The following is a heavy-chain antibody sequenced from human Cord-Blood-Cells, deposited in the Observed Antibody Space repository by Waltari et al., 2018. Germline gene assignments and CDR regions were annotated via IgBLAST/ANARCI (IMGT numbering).Heavy chain of an antibody. Sequence: QVQLVQSGAEVEQHGASVKVSCKASGGTLSRYAISWLRHAPGHGVAWMGGIIPIFGTANYAQKFQGRVTITADESTSTAYMELSSLRSEDTAVYYCARAYYDFWSGYIGACYFDYWGQGTLVTVSS. J-gene: IGHJ4*02. CDR2: IIPIFGTA. CDR1: GGTLSRYA. CDR3: ARAYYDFWSGYIGACYFDY. V-gene: IGHV1-69*01. D-gene: IGHD3-3*01.